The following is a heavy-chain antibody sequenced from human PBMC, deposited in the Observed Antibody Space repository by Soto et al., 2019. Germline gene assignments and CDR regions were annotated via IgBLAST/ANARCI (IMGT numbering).Heavy chain of an antibody. D-gene: IGHD3-22*01. Sequence: ASVKVSCKASGHTFTSYAMHWVRQAPGQRLEWMGWISAYNGNTNYAQKLQGRVTMTTDTSTSTAYMELRSLRSDDTAVYYCARDYYDSSGPSVLDYWGQGTLVTVSS. J-gene: IGHJ4*02. CDR1: GHTFTSYA. CDR3: ARDYYDSSGPSVLDY. V-gene: IGHV1-18*01. CDR2: ISAYNGNT.